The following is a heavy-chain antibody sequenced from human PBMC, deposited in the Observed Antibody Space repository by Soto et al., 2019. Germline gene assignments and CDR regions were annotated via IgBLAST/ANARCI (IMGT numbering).Heavy chain of an antibody. V-gene: IGHV4-31*03. D-gene: IGHD6-6*01. J-gene: IGHJ5*02. CDR1: GGSISSGGYY. CDR3: ARDHREYSSSSNWFDP. CDR2: IYYSGST. Sequence: PSETLSLTCTVSGGSISSGGYYWSWIRQHPGKGLEWIGYIYYSGSTYYNPSLKSRVTISVDTSKNQFSLKLSSVTAADTAVYYCARDHREYSSSSNWFDPWGQGTLVTVSS.